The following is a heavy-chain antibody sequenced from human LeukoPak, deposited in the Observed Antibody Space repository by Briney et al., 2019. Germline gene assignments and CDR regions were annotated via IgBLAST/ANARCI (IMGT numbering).Heavy chain of an antibody. D-gene: IGHD5-24*01. J-gene: IGHJ4*02. Sequence: PSGTLSLTCTVSGGSISSYYWSWIRQPPGKGLEWIGYIYYSGSTNYNPSLKSRVTISVDTSKNQFSLKLSSVTAADTAVYYCAREVGPSRDGSRIVDYWGQGTLVTVSS. V-gene: IGHV4-59*01. CDR2: IYYSGST. CDR1: GGSISSYY. CDR3: AREVGPSRDGSRIVDY.